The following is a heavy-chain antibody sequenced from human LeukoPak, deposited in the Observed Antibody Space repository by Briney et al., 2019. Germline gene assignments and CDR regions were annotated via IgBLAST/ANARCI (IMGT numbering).Heavy chain of an antibody. V-gene: IGHV1-18*01. J-gene: IGHJ6*03. Sequence: VASVKVSCKASGYTFTSYGISWVRQAPGQGLEWMGWISAYNGNTNYAQKLQGRVTMTTDTSTSTAYMELRSLRSDDTAVYYCARASLVGKVYYYYYMDVWGKGTTVTISS. CDR3: ARASLVGKVYYYYYMDV. CDR2: ISAYNGNT. CDR1: GYTFTSYG.